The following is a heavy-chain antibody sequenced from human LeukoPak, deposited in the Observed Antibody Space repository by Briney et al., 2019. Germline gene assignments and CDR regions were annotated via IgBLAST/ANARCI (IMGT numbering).Heavy chain of an antibody. CDR1: GGSFSGYY. V-gene: IGHV4-34*01. CDR2: INHSGST. CDR3: ARDILTGPRVDY. D-gene: IGHD3-9*01. Sequence: SETLSLTCAVYGGSFSGYYWSWIRQPPGKGLEWIGEINHSGSTNYNPSLKSRVTISVDTSKNQFSLKLSSVTAADTAVYYYARDILTGPRVDYWGQGTLVTVSS. J-gene: IGHJ4*02.